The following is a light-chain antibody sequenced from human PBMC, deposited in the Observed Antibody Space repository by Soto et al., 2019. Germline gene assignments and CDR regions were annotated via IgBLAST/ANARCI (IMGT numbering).Light chain of an antibody. Sequence: LTQPPSVSASPGQSVTIPCTATSSDVGAYNRVSWYQQYPGTPPKLMISEVNNRPSGVPDRFSGSKSGNTASLTISGLQAEDEADYYCSLYTSSSTVAFGGGTKLTVL. CDR3: SLYTSSSTVA. CDR1: SSDVGAYNR. V-gene: IGLV2-18*01. J-gene: IGLJ2*01. CDR2: EVN.